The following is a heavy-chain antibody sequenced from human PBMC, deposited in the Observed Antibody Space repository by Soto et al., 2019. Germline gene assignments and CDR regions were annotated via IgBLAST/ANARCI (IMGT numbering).Heavy chain of an antibody. Sequence: PSETPSLTCTVSGGSIISTFYYWGWLRQPPGRGLEWIANIHYSGETHYSPSLKSRVAISVDTSKSQFSLTLDSVTAADTAVYYCARRPDFRDHGWFDPWGQGILVTVSS. J-gene: IGHJ5*02. V-gene: IGHV4-39*01. D-gene: IGHD4-17*01. CDR1: GGSIISTFYY. CDR3: ARRPDFRDHGWFDP. CDR2: IHYSGET.